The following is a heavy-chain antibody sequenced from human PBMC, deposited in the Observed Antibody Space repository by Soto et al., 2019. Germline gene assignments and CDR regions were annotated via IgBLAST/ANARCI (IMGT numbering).Heavy chain of an antibody. Sequence: GGSLRLSCADSGLIFSDVWMTWVRQAPGKGLEWVGRIKTKPDDGTIDYAAPVRGRFTISRDDSKNTLYLQMTSLTPDDTGVYYCTTSNLGVDFWGPGTLVTVSS. J-gene: IGHJ4*02. CDR1: GLIFSDVW. V-gene: IGHV3-15*01. D-gene: IGHD1-1*01. CDR2: IKTKPDDGTI. CDR3: TTSNLGVDF.